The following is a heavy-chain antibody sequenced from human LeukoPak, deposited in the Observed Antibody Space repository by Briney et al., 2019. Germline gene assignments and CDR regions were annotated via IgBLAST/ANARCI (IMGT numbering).Heavy chain of an antibody. CDR1: GFTVSSNY. Sequence: GGSLRLSCAASGFTVSSNYMSWVRQAPGKGLEWVSVIYSGGSTYYADSVKGRFTISRDNSKNTLYLQMNSRRAEDTAVYYCARDSYYDSSGYPDAFDIWGQGTMVTVSS. CDR3: ARDSYYDSSGYPDAFDI. CDR2: IYSGGST. J-gene: IGHJ3*02. D-gene: IGHD3-22*01. V-gene: IGHV3-53*01.